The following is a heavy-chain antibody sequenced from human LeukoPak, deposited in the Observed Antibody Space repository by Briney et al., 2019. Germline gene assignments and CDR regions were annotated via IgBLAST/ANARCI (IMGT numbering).Heavy chain of an antibody. J-gene: IGHJ5*02. V-gene: IGHV4-61*02. CDR1: GGSISSGSYY. D-gene: IGHD6-13*01. CDR3: ARGIAAAGSFRFDP. CDR2: IYTSGST. Sequence: SETLSLTCTVSGGSISSGSYYWSWIRQPAGKGLEWIGRIYTSGSTNYNPSFKSRVTISVDTSKIQFSLKLSSVTAADTAVYYCARGIAAAGSFRFDPWGQGTLVTVSS.